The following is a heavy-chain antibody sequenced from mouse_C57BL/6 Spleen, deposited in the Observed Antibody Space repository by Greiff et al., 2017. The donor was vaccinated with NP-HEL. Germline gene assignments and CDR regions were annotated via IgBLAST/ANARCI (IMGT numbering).Heavy chain of an antibody. J-gene: IGHJ1*03. CDR3: TSDYSNFDWYFEV. CDR2: IDPETGGT. Sequence: QVQLKESGAELVRPGASVTLSCKASGYTFTDYEMHWVKQTPVHGLEWIGAIDPETGGTAYNQKFKGKAILTADKSSSTAYMELRSLTSEDSAVYYCTSDYSNFDWYFEVWGTGTTVTVSS. CDR1: GYTFTDYE. V-gene: IGHV1-15*01. D-gene: IGHD2-5*01.